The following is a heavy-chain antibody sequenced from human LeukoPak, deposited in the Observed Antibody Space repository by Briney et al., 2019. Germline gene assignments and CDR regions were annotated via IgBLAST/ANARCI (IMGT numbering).Heavy chain of an antibody. V-gene: IGHV4-39*07. J-gene: IGHJ4*02. CDR2: IYHSGTT. D-gene: IGHD4-23*01. Sequence: SETLSLTCTVSGGSISTSNYYWGWIRQPPGKGLLWIGEIYHSGTTNYNPSLKSRVTISVDKSNNHFSLRLNSVTAADTAVYYCARLRVTPYISLDYWGQGFLVTVSS. CDR1: GGSISTSNYY. CDR3: ARLRVTPYISLDY.